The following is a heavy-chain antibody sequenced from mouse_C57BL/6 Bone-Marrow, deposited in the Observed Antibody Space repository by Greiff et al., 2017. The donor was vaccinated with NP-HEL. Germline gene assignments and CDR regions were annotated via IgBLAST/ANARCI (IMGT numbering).Heavy chain of an antibody. CDR3: ARRAGPAWFAY. D-gene: IGHD3-3*01. V-gene: IGHV1-59*01. CDR2: IDPSDSYT. CDR1: GYTFTSYW. Sequence: QVQLQQPGAELVRPGTSVKLSCKASGYTFTSYWMHWVKQRPGQGLEWIGVIDPSDSYTNYNQKFKGKATLTVDTSSSTAYMQLSSLTSEESAVYYCARRAGPAWFAYWGQGTLVTVSA. J-gene: IGHJ3*01.